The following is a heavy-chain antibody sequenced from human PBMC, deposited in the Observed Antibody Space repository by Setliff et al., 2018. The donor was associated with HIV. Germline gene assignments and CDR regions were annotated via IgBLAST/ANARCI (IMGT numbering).Heavy chain of an antibody. V-gene: IGHV3-33*01. CDR1: GLTFSNCG. J-gene: IGHJ4*02. CDR3: ARTDSSGYYYGGVY. Sequence: PWGSLRLSCATSGLTFSNCGMHWVRQAPGKGLEWVASIGSDGSNKYYTDSVTGRFTISRDNSKNTLYMQMNNLRAEATAVYYCARTDSSGYYYGGVYWGQGTLVTVSS. D-gene: IGHD3-22*01. CDR2: IGSDGSNK.